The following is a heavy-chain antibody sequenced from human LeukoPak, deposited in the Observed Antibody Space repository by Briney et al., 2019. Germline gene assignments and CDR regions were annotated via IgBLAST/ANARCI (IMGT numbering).Heavy chain of an antibody. CDR3: ARRPYSSGWYILGY. CDR2: INHSGST. V-gene: IGHV4-34*01. CDR1: GGSISSYY. Sequence: SETLSLTCTVSGGSISSYYWSWMRQPPGKGLEWIGEINHSGSTNYNPSLKSRVTISVDTSKNQFSLKLSSVTAADTAVYYCARRPYSSGWYILGYWGQGTLVTVSS. D-gene: IGHD6-19*01. J-gene: IGHJ4*02.